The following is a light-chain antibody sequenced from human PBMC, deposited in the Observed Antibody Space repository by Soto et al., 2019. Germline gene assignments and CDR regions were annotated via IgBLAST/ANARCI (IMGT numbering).Light chain of an antibody. J-gene: IGKJ5*01. Sequence: EIVMTQSPATLSVSPGERAILSCRASQSISINLAWYQQKPGQAPRLLIYAASNRATGVPARFSGSWSGTEFTLTISSLQSEDFAVYYSQQYNNWITFGQGTRLEI. CDR1: QSISIN. V-gene: IGKV3-15*01. CDR2: AAS. CDR3: QQYNNWIT.